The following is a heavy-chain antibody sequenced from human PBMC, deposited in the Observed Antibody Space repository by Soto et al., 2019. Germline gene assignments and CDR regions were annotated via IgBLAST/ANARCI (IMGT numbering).Heavy chain of an antibody. CDR2: IYHSGST. CDR1: GGSISSGGYS. V-gene: IGHV4-30-2*01. Sequence: PSETLSLTCAVSGGSISSGGYSWSWIRQPPGKGLEWIGYIYHSGSTYYNPSLKSRVTISVDRSKNQFSLKLSSVTAADTAVYYCARKTYYDGPKMTFDIWGQGTMVTVSS. CDR3: ARKTYYDGPKMTFDI. J-gene: IGHJ3*02. D-gene: IGHD3-22*01.